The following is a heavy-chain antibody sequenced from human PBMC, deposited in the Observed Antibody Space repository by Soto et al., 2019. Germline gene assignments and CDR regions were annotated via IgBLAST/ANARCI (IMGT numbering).Heavy chain of an antibody. V-gene: IGHV4-34*01. CDR1: GGSFSGYY. D-gene: IGHD2-21*02. CDR2: INHSGST. J-gene: IGHJ4*02. Sequence: SETLSLTCAVYGGSFSGYYWSWIRQPPGKGLEWIGEINHSGSTNYNPSLKSRVTISVDTSKNQFSLKLSSVTAADTAVYYCAVVTAIIDYWGQGTLVTVSS. CDR3: AVVTAIIDY.